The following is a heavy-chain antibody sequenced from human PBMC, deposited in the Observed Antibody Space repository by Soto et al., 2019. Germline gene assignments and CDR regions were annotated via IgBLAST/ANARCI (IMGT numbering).Heavy chain of an antibody. J-gene: IGHJ4*02. CDR2: ISGSGGST. D-gene: IGHD3-22*01. CDR1: GFTFSSYA. V-gene: IGHV3-23*01. CDR3: AKGSYDSSGYYYAV. Sequence: LRLSCAASGFTFSSYAMSWVRQAPGKGLEWVSAISGSGGSTYYADSVKGRFTISRDNSKNTLYLQMNSLRAEDTAVYYCAKGSYDSSGYYYAVWGQGTLVTVSS.